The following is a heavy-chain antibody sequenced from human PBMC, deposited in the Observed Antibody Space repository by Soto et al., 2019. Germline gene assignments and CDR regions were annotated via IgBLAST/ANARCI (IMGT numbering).Heavy chain of an antibody. CDR1: GGTFSSYT. Sequence: GASVKVSCKASGGTFSSYTISWVRQAPGQGLGWMGRIIPILGIANYAQKFQGRVTITADKSTSTAYMELSSLRSGDTAVYFCARGVKYGAYSRWFDPWGQGTLVTVSS. CDR2: IIPILGIA. J-gene: IGHJ5*02. D-gene: IGHD4-17*01. V-gene: IGHV1-69*02. CDR3: ARGVKYGAYSRWFDP.